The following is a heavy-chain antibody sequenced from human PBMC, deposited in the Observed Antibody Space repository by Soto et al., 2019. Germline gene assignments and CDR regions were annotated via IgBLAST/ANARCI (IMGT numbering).Heavy chain of an antibody. CDR3: ARDLGGNPFDY. CDR1: GFTFSSYD. Sequence: PVRFLRLYCVESGFTFSSYDMHWVRQAPGKGLEWVAVIWSDENNKYYADSVKGRFTISRDNSKNTLYLQMNSLRADDTAVYYRARDLGGNPFDYWGQGTLVTVSS. D-gene: IGHD6-25*01. J-gene: IGHJ4*02. V-gene: IGHV3-33*01. CDR2: IWSDENNK.